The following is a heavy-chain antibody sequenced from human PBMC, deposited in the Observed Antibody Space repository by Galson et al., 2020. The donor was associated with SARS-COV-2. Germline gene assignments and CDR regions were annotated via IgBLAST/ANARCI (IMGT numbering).Heavy chain of an antibody. Sequence: GGSLRLSCSASGFTFSSYDMHWVRQATGKGLEYVLGIDNNGGGTYYADSVKGRFTISRDNSKNTLYLQMSSLRAEDTAVYYCASYYSSNWSCYAEYFQHWGQGTLVTVSS. D-gene: IGHD6-13*01. CDR3: ASYYSSNWSCYAEYFQH. CDR1: GFTFSSYD. CDR2: IDNNGGGT. V-gene: IGHV3-64D*06. J-gene: IGHJ1*01.